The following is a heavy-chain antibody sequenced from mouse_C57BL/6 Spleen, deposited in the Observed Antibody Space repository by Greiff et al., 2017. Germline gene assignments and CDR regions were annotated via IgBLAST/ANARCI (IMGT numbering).Heavy chain of an antibody. Sequence: QVQLQQPGAELVRPGTSVKLSCKASGYTFTSYWMHWVKQRPGQGLEWIGVIDPSDSYTNYNQKFKGKATLTVDTSSSTAYMQLSSLTSEDSAVYYCASRSGFYAMDYWGQGTSVTVSS. D-gene: IGHD4-1*01. CDR3: ASRSGFYAMDY. J-gene: IGHJ4*01. V-gene: IGHV1-59*01. CDR1: GYTFTSYW. CDR2: IDPSDSYT.